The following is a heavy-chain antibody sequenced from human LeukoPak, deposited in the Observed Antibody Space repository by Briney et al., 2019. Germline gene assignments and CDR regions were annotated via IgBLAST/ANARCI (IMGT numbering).Heavy chain of an antibody. CDR2: INPNSGGT. J-gene: IGHJ5*02. D-gene: IGHD1-26*01. CDR1: GYTFTGYY. CDR3: ARGQWELDWFDP. V-gene: IGHV1-2*04. Sequence: ASVKVSCKASGYTFTGYYMHWVRQAPGQGLEWMGWINPNSGGTNYAQKFQGWDTMTRDTSISTAYMELSRLRSDDTAVYYCARGQWELDWFDPWGQGTLVTVSS.